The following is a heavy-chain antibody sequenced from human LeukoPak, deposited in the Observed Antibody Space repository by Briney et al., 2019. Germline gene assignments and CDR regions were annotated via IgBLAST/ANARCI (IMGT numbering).Heavy chain of an antibody. CDR2: ISSSGSTI. D-gene: IGHD6-13*01. Sequence: QPGGSLRLSCAASGFTFSSYEMNWDRQAPGKGLEWVSYISSSGSTIYYADSVKGRFTISRDNAKNSLYLQMNSLRAEDTAVYYCARDFWRYSSSWWGVVPGGEPYYFDYWGQGTLVTVSS. CDR1: GFTFSSYE. CDR3: ARDFWRYSSSWWGVVPGGEPYYFDY. V-gene: IGHV3-48*03. J-gene: IGHJ4*02.